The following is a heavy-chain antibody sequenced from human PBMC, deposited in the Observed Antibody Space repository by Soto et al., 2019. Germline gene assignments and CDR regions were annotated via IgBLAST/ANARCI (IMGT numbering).Heavy chain of an antibody. V-gene: IGHV3-30*03. CDR2: ILHDGSAE. Sequence: GGSLRLSCGASGFAFTSYGMHWVRQAPGKGLEWMALILHDGSAEYYADSVKGRFTISRDNSKSTLYLQMNSLRAEDTAVYYCARSRDGYSFYFYYGMDVWGQGTTVTVSS. CDR3: ARSRDGYSFYFYYGMDV. J-gene: IGHJ6*02. CDR1: GFAFTSYG. D-gene: IGHD4-4*01.